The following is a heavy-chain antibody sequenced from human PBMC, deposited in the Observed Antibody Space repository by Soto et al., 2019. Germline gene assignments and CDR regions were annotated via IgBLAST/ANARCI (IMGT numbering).Heavy chain of an antibody. Sequence: AETLSLTCAIYGGSFSDDYWSGHRQPPGKGLEWIGKVSHSGGTSYNPSLRSRVTVSADTSKNQFSLRLTSVTAADTAVYYCARETVVLVRASVSVCDESQYYGLDVWGQGATVTVSS. CDR2: VSHSGGT. CDR1: GGSFSDDY. J-gene: IGHJ6*02. D-gene: IGHD2-2*01. CDR3: ARETVVLVRASVSVCDESQYYGLDV. V-gene: IGHV4-34*01.